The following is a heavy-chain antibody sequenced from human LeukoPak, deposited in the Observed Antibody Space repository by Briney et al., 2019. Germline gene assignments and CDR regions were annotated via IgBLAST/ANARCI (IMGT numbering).Heavy chain of an antibody. CDR3: ARDNYHPAWFYY. J-gene: IGHJ4*02. D-gene: IGHD3-10*01. CDR2: ISFSGST. V-gene: IGHV4-39*02. Sequence: SETLSLTCTVSGGSISSTDYYWGWIRQPPGKGLEWIGTISFSGSTYYNPSLKSRVTISADTSKNQLSLKLTSVTAADTAVYFCARDNYHPAWFYYWGQGALVTVPS. CDR1: GGSISSTDYY.